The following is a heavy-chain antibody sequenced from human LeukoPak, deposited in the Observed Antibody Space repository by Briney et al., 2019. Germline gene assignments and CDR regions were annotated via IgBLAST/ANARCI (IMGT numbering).Heavy chain of an antibody. V-gene: IGHV3-23*01. D-gene: IGHD2-21*02. CDR3: AKASLSGLPITAGFDY. J-gene: IGHJ4*02. CDR2: ISGSGGST. CDR1: GFTFSSYA. Sequence: GGSLRLSCAASGFTFSSYAMSWVRQAPGKGLEWVSAISGSGGSTYYADSVKGRFTISRDNSKNTLYLQMNSLRAEDTAVYYCAKASLSGLPITAGFDYWGQGTLVTVSS.